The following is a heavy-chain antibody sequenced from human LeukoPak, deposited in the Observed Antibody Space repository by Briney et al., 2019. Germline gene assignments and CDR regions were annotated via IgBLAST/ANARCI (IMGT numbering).Heavy chain of an antibody. V-gene: IGHV3-21*01. CDR1: GFSFSSYW. J-gene: IGHJ4*02. CDR2: ISSSSSYI. Sequence: GGSLRLSCAASGFSFSSYWMHWVRQAPGKRLEWVSCISSSSSYIYYADSVKGRFPISRDNAKNSLYLRMNSLRAEDTAVYYCASRLNIAVAGASDYWGQGTLVTVSS. D-gene: IGHD6-19*01. CDR3: ASRLNIAVAGASDY.